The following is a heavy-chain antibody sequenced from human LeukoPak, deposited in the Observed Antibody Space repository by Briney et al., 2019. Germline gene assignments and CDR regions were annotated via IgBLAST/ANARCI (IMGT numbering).Heavy chain of an antibody. CDR2: IFLSGIS. V-gene: IGHV4-4*07. Sequence: SETLSLTCTVSGDSISSHYRSWIRQPPRRGLEWSVRIFLSGISYYISSLKSGVTMSVDTSKTQFSLQLSTVTAADTAVYYCARDVRVYSYGSSYYYYYYMDVWGKGTTVTVSS. CDR1: GDSISSHY. J-gene: IGHJ6*03. CDR3: ARDVRVYSYGSSYYYYYYMDV. D-gene: IGHD5-18*01.